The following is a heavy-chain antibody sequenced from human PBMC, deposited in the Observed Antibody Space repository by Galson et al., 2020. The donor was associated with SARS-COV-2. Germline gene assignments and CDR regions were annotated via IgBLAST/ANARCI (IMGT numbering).Heavy chain of an antibody. V-gene: IGHV3-30-3*01. CDR1: GFTFSSYA. CDR3: ARAIGAGMDV. CDR2: ISYDGSNQ. J-gene: IGHJ6*02. D-gene: IGHD2-15*01. Sequence: GSLRLSCAAPGFTFSSYAKHWVRQAPGKGLEWVAVISYDGSNQYYADSVKGRFTISRDNSKNTLYLQMNSLRAEDTAVYYCARAIGAGMDVWGQVTTVTVSS.